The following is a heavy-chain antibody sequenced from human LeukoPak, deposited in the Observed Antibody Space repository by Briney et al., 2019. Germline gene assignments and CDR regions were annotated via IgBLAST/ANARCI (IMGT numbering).Heavy chain of an antibody. CDR3: AKDPTSGWYAAQDY. V-gene: IGHV3-23*01. D-gene: IGHD6-19*01. J-gene: IGHJ4*02. Sequence: GGSLRLSCAASGFMFSNYAMSWVRQAPGKGLGWVSAVSNSDGSTYYADSVKGRFTISRDNSKDTLYLQMNSLRAEDTAIYYCAKDPTSGWYAAQDYWGQGTLVTVSS. CDR2: VSNSDGST. CDR1: GFMFSNYA.